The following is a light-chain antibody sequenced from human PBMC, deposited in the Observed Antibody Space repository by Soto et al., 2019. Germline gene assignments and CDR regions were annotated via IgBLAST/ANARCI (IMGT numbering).Light chain of an antibody. Sequence: IVMTQSPATLSMSPGERVTLSCRASQSVSGTLAWYQQKLGQAHRLLLYDTYPRATVIQARFSGSGSGTEFTLTSSRLKAEDFTLYYCKQYHNCPNFCKGTRVEIK. CDR2: DTY. J-gene: IGKJ5*01. V-gene: IGKV3-15*01. CDR3: KQYHNCPN. CDR1: QSVSGT.